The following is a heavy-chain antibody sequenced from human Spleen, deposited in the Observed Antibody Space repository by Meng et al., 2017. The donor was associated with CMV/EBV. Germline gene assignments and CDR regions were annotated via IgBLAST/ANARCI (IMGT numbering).Heavy chain of an antibody. J-gene: IGHJ6*02. Sequence: GESLKISCAASGFTLSTYEMNWVRQAPGKGLEWVSYISSGGVTIFYADSVKGRFTSSRDNAKNSLYLQMNSLRAEDTAVYYCARDACSTTSCYKSGMDVWGQGTTVTVSS. CDR2: ISSGGVTI. CDR1: GFTLSTYE. V-gene: IGHV3-48*03. CDR3: ARDACSTTSCYKSGMDV. D-gene: IGHD2-2*02.